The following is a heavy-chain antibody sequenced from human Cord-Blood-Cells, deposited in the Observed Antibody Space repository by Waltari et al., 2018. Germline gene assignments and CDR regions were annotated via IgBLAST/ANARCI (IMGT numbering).Heavy chain of an antibody. CDR1: GFTFSSYA. J-gene: IGHJ6*02. CDR2: ISGSGGST. Sequence: EVQLLESGGGLVQPGGSLRLSCAASGFTFSSYAMSWVRQAPGKGLEWVSAISGSGGSTYYADAGKGRFTISRDNAKNTLYLQMNSLRAEDTAVYYCAKDVYYYDSSGYRRSYYYYGMDVWGQGTTVTVSS. D-gene: IGHD3-22*01. CDR3: AKDVYYYDSSGYRRSYYYYGMDV. V-gene: IGHV3-23*01.